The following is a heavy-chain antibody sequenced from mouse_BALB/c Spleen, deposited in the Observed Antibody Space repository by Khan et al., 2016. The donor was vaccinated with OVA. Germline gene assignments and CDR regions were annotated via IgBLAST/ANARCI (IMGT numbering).Heavy chain of an antibody. CDR1: GYTFTTYT. Sequence: VQLKQSGAELARPGASVKMSCKASGYTFTTYTIHWVKQRPGQGLEWIGYIIPSNDYTNYNQKFKDRATLTAAKSSSTAYMQLSSLTSKDSAVYYCVREGAYYRSDGWFAYWGQGTLVTVSA. J-gene: IGHJ3*01. CDR2: IIPSNDYT. CDR3: VREGAYYRSDGWFAY. D-gene: IGHD2-14*01. V-gene: IGHV1-4*01.